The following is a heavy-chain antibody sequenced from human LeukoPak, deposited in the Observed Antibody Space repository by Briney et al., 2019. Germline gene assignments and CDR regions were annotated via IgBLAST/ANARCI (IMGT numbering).Heavy chain of an antibody. CDR2: INPNSGGT. Sequence: GASVKVSYKASGYTFTGYYMHWVRQAPGQGLEWMGWINPNSGGTNYAQKFQGWVTMTRDASISTAYMELSRLRSDDTAVYYCARDQTTVGTQGFDYWGQGTLVTVSS. D-gene: IGHD4-23*01. CDR3: ARDQTTVGTQGFDY. V-gene: IGHV1-2*04. J-gene: IGHJ4*02. CDR1: GYTFTGYY.